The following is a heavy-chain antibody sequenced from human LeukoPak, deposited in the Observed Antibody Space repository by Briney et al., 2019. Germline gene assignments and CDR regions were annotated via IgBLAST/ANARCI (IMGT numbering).Heavy chain of an antibody. CDR1: GFTFSKYW. D-gene: IGHD6-19*01. V-gene: IGHV3-74*01. CDR3: ATKQWLAPPPDS. CDR2: INTDGTVT. J-gene: IGHJ4*02. Sequence: GGSLRLSCAASGFTFSKYWMLWVRHAPGKGLESVSRINTDGTVTTYADSVKGRFTVSRDNADNTMFLQMNSGRDEDTAVYYCATKQWLAPPPDSWGQGTPVTVFS.